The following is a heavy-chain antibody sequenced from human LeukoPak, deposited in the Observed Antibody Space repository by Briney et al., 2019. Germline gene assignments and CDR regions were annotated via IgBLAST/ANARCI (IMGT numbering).Heavy chain of an antibody. Sequence: PSETLSLTCTVSGGSISSYYWSWIRQPPGKGLEWIGYIYYSGSTSYNPSLKSRVTISVDTSKNQFSLKLSSVTAADTAVYYCARADYYGSRVYFDYWGQGTLVTVSS. J-gene: IGHJ4*02. CDR2: IYYSGST. CDR3: ARADYYGSRVYFDY. CDR1: GGSISSYY. V-gene: IGHV4-59*01. D-gene: IGHD3-10*01.